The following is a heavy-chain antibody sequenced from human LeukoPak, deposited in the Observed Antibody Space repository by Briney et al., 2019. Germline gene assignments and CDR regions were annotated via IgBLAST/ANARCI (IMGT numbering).Heavy chain of an antibody. D-gene: IGHD6-13*01. CDR1: GFTVSSNY. Sequence: PGGSLRLSYAASGFTVSSNYMSWVRQAPGKGLEWVSVIYSGGSTYYADSVKGRFTIPRDNSKNTLYLQMNSLRAEDTAVYYCVRGPGSSWYQADYWGQGTLVTVSS. J-gene: IGHJ4*02. CDR2: IYSGGST. V-gene: IGHV3-53*01. CDR3: VRGPGSSWYQADY.